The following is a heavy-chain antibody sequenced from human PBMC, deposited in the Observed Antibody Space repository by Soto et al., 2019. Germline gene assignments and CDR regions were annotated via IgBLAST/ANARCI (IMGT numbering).Heavy chain of an antibody. CDR1: KYTFGDFG. CDR3: AKTPLRNSGSLLGGMDV. CDR2: INQSGSST. D-gene: IGHD3-10*01. Sequence: GRSLRLSCAASKYTFGDFGRSWVRQAPGKGLEWVSDINQSGSSTYYADSVKGRFTISRDNSQNTLYLQMNSLRTEDTAVYYCAKTPLRNSGSLLGGMDVWGQGTTVTVSS. V-gene: IGHV3-23*01. J-gene: IGHJ6*02.